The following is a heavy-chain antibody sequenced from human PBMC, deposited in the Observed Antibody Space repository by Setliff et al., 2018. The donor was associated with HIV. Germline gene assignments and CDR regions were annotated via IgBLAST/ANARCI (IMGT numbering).Heavy chain of an antibody. D-gene: IGHD6-25*01. CDR2: IYYSGST. V-gene: IGHV4-61*01. CDR3: ARYSPRGYTLTGPH. Sequence: SETLSLTCTVSGGSVRIGSYYWSWIRQPPGKGLEWIGYIYYSGSTTHNPSLKSRVTISLDTSKNQFSLKLTSVTAADPAVYYCARYSPRGYTLTGPHWGQGTLVTVSS. CDR1: GGSVRIGSYY. J-gene: IGHJ4*02.